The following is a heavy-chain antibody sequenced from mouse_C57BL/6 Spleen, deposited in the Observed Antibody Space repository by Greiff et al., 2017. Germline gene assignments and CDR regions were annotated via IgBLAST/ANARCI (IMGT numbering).Heavy chain of an antibody. J-gene: IGHJ1*03. CDR3: ARRYFDV. CDR1: GYSITSGYY. CDR2: ISYDGSN. V-gene: IGHV3-6*01. Sequence: DVKLVESGPGLVKPSQSLSLTCSVTGYSITSGYYWNWIRQFPGNKLEWMGYISYDGSNNYNPSLKNRISITRDTSKNQFFLKLNSVTTEDTATYYCARRYFDVWGTGTTVTVSS.